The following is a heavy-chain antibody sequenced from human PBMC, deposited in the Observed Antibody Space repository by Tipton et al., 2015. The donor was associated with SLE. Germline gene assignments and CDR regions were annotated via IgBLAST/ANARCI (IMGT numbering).Heavy chain of an antibody. V-gene: IGHV4-59*11. D-gene: IGHD6-6*01. Sequence: TLSLTCTVSGDALSSHYWSWIRQPPGKGLEWIGYIYYSGSTNYNSSLKSRVTISVDTSKNQFSLKLNSVTAADTAVYYCARGGPSSKWLDPWGRGTQVTVSS. CDR2: IYYSGST. CDR3: ARGGPSSKWLDP. CDR1: GDALSSHY. J-gene: IGHJ5*02.